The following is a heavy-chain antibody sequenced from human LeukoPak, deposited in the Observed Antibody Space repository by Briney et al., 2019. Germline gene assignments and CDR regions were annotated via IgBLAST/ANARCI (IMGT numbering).Heavy chain of an antibody. CDR3: AELGITMIGGV. V-gene: IGHV3-48*03. D-gene: IGHD3-10*02. J-gene: IGHJ6*04. CDR1: GFSFPYD. Sequence: GGSLRLSCEASGFSFPYDMHWVRQAPGKGLEWVSYITNSGSTIYYADSVKGRFTISRDNAKNSLYLQMNSLRAEDTAVYYCAELGITMIGGVWGKGTTVTISS. CDR2: ITNSGSTI.